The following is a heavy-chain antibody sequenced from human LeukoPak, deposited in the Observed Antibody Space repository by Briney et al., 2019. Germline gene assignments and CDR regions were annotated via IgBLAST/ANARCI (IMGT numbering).Heavy chain of an antibody. V-gene: IGHV3-23*01. CDR3: ARDMGRAWYGPPDY. D-gene: IGHD6-13*01. CDR1: GFTFSSYA. Sequence: PGGSLRLSCAASGFTFSSYAMSWVRQAPGKGLEWVSAISGSGGSTYYADSVKGRFTFSRDNSKNTLYLQMNSLRAEDTAVYFCARDMGRAWYGPPDYWGQGTLVTVSS. CDR2: ISGSGGST. J-gene: IGHJ4*02.